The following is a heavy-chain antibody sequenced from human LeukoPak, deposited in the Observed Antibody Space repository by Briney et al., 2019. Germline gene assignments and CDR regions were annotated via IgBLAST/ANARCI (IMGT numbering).Heavy chain of an antibody. CDR1: GFTFSGYA. D-gene: IGHD3-3*01. Sequence: GGSLRLSCAAYGFTFSGYAMTWVRQTPGQGLEWVSARSGSGGSTYYANSAKGRFTISRDNSKNTLFLQMNSLRAKDTAPYYCAKSVAIYFYYGLDVWGQGTTVAVSS. CDR3: AKSVAIYFYYGLDV. CDR2: RSGSGGST. V-gene: IGHV3-23*01. J-gene: IGHJ6*02.